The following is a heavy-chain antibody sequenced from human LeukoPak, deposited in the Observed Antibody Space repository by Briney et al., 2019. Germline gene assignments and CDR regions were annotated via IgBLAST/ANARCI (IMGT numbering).Heavy chain of an antibody. J-gene: IGHJ5*02. CDR3: ATAVKGWFDP. Sequence: PSETLSLTCTVSGGSISSYYWSSIRQPPGKGLEWIGYIYYSGSTNYNPSLKSRVTISVDTSKNQFSLKLSSVTAADTAVYYCATAVKGWFDPWGQGTLVTVSS. D-gene: IGHD6-19*01. CDR1: GGSISSYY. V-gene: IGHV4-59*01. CDR2: IYYSGST.